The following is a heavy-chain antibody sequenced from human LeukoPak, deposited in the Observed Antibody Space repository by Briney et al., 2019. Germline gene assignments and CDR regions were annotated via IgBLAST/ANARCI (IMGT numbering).Heavy chain of an antibody. Sequence: GASVKVSCKTSGYTFTDYYMHWVRQAPGQGLEWMGWINPHSGDTNYAQKFQGAVTMTRVTSISTAYMELSRLTSDDTAVYYCARLSGSGTWDGNELDYWGQGTLVTVSS. CDR3: ARLSGSGTWDGNELDY. CDR2: INPHSGDT. J-gene: IGHJ4*02. D-gene: IGHD3-10*01. V-gene: IGHV1-2*02. CDR1: GYTFTDYY.